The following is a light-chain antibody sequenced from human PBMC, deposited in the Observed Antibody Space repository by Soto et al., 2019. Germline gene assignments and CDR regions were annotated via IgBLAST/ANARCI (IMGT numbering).Light chain of an antibody. CDR2: AAY. Sequence: DIQMTQSPSSLSASVGDRVTITCRASQGISNYLAWYQQKPGKVPKLLIYAAYTLQSGVPSRFSGSGSGTDFTLTISSLQPEDVATYYCQKYNSAPPFTVGPGTKVDIK. CDR3: QKYNSAPPFT. V-gene: IGKV1-27*01. CDR1: QGISNY. J-gene: IGKJ3*01.